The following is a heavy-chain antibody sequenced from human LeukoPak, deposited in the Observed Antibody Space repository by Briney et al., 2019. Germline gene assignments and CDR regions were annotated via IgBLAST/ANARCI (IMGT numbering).Heavy chain of an antibody. Sequence: GGSLRLSCAASGFTLSTYWMIWVRHAPGKGLECVANIKPDGREKNYVDSVKGRFTVSRENSRTSLFLQMNNLRAEDTAVYSCASGQGWHFDLWGRGTLVTVSS. CDR1: GFTLSTYW. V-gene: IGHV3-7*01. CDR3: ASGQGWHFDL. J-gene: IGHJ2*01. CDR2: IKPDGREK.